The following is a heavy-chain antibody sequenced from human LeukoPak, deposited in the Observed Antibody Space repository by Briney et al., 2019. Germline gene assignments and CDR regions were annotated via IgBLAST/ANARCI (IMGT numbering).Heavy chain of an antibody. CDR3: ARLRCGGDCYSWYFQH. V-gene: IGHV4-59*01. CDR1: GGSISSYY. CDR2: IYYSGST. J-gene: IGHJ1*01. Sequence: SETLSLTCTVSGGSISSYYWSWIRQPPGKGLEWIGYIYYSGSTNYNPSLKSRVTISVDTSKNQFSLKLSSVTAADTAVYYCARLRCGGDCYSWYFQHWGQGTLVTVSS. D-gene: IGHD2-21*02.